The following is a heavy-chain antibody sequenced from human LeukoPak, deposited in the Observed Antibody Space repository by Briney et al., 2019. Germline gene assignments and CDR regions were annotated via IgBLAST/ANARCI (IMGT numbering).Heavy chain of an antibody. V-gene: IGHV4-39*06. D-gene: IGHD3-22*01. CDR2: IYYSGST. Sequence: PSETLSLTCTVSGGSISSSSYYWGWIRQPPGKGLEWIGSIYYSGSTYYNPSLKSRVTISVDTSKNQFPLKLSSVTAADTAVYYCASSIAGNYDSSYIWFDPWGQGTLVTVSS. J-gene: IGHJ5*02. CDR3: ASSIAGNYDSSYIWFDP. CDR1: GGSISSSSYY.